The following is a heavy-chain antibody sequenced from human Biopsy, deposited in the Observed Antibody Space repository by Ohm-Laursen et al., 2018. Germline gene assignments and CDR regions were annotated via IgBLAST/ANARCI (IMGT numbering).Heavy chain of an antibody. CDR2: ISYSRDT. J-gene: IGHJ2*01. D-gene: IGHD1-26*01. CDR3: ARHAPSYSGSYWRYFDL. Sequence: SETLSLTCTVSGGSISGSSWSWIRQAPGKGLEWIGYISYSRDTNYNPSLKIQVTISVDTSMNHLSLRLPSVTAADTAVYYCARHAPSYSGSYWRYFDLWGRGTLVTVSS. V-gene: IGHV4-59*08. CDR1: GGSISGSS.